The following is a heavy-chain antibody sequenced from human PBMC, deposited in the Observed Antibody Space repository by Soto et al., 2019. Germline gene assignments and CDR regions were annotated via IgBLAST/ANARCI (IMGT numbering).Heavy chain of an antibody. CDR1: GYTLTDNY. CDR2: INPNGGT. Sequence: ASVKVSCKASGYTLTDNYMHWVREAPGQGLEWMGWINPNGGTNYAQKFQGRVTMTRDTSISTAYMELSRLRSDDTAVYFCAKRRGAGGHFDYWGQGALVTVSS. J-gene: IGHJ4*02. CDR3: AKRRGAGGHFDY. V-gene: IGHV1-2*02. D-gene: IGHD2-15*01.